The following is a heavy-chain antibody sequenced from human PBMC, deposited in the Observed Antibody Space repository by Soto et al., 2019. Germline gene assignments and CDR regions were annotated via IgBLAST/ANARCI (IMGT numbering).Heavy chain of an antibody. CDR3: AKDKYTDSVRKVWFFDY. J-gene: IGHJ2*01. Sequence: EVQLLESGGGLVKPGGSLRLSCVASGFTFSKYAMSWVRLAPGKGLEWVSSISANGGITDYADSVKGRFTISRDNFQNILSLQMDSLTGDDTALYFCAKDKYTDSVRKVWFFDYWGRGTLVTVFS. CDR2: ISANGGIT. D-gene: IGHD2-15*01. V-gene: IGHV3-23*01. CDR1: GFTFSKYA.